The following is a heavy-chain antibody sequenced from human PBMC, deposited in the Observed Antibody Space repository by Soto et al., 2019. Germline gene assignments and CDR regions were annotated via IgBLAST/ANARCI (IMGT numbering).Heavy chain of an antibody. Sequence: PGGSLRLSCAASGFTFSSYWMHWVRQAPGKGLVWVSRINSDGSSTSYADSVKGRFTISRDNAKNTLYLQMNSLRAEDTAVYYCARVYYYGSGSYYNDYWGQGTLVTVSS. CDR2: INSDGSST. D-gene: IGHD3-10*01. CDR3: ARVYYYGSGSYYNDY. CDR1: GFTFSSYW. V-gene: IGHV3-74*01. J-gene: IGHJ4*02.